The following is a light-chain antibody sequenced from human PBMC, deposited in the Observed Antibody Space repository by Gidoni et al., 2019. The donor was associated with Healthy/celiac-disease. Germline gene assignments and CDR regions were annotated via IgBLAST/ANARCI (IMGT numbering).Light chain of an antibody. CDR1: QAISNY. CDR2: DAS. J-gene: IGKJ4*01. CDR3: QQYDNRPVT. Sequence: DIQMTQSPSSLSASVGDRVTITCQASQAISNYLNWYQQKPGKAPKLLIYDASNLETGVPSRFSGSGSGTDFTVTISSLQPEDIATYYCQQYDNRPVTFGGGTKVEIK. V-gene: IGKV1-33*01.